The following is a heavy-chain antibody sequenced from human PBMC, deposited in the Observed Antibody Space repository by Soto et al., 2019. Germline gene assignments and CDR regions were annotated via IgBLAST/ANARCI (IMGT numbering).Heavy chain of an antibody. J-gene: IGHJ4*02. CDR1: GYSISSGYY. CDR3: ARATREVTHYDFGS. V-gene: IGHV4-38-2*01. D-gene: IGHD2-21*02. CDR2: IDHSGST. Sequence: SETPSLTCVVSGYSISSGYYWGWIRQPPGKGLEWIASIDHSGSTYYNPSLKGRLTISIDTSKNQFSLRLSSVTAADTALYYCARATREVTHYDFGSWGQGTQVTVSS.